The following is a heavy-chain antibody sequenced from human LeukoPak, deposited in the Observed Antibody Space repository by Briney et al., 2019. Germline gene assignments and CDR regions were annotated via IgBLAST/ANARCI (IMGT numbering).Heavy chain of an antibody. D-gene: IGHD1-26*01. CDR3: ARGSVGPTQFLEGPNY. Sequence: SETLSLTCTVSGGSIGSYYWTWIRQPPGKGLEWIGYINYSGSTNYNPSLKSRVTISLDTSKKQFSLKFSSVTAADTAVYYCARGSVGPTQFLEGPNYWGRGTLVTVSS. J-gene: IGHJ4*02. CDR2: INYSGST. V-gene: IGHV4-59*01. CDR1: GGSIGSYY.